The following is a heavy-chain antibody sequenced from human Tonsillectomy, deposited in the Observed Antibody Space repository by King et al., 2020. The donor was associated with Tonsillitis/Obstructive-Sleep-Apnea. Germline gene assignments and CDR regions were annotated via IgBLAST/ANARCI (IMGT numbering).Heavy chain of an antibody. Sequence: VQLVESGGGLVKPGGSLRLSCAASGFTFSDYYMSWIRQAPGKGLEWVSYISSSSSYTNYADSVKGRFTISRDNVKNSLYLQMNSLRAEDTAVYYCTLTVTGNYFDYWGQGTLVTVSS. V-gene: IGHV3-11*05. CDR1: GFTFSDYY. D-gene: IGHD4-17*01. J-gene: IGHJ4*02. CDR2: ISSSSSYT. CDR3: TLTVTGNYFDY.